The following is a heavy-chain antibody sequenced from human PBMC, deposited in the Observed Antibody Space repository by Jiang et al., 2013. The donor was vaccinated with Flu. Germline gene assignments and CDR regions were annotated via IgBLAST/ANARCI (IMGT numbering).Heavy chain of an antibody. D-gene: IGHD6-13*01. CDR2: ISSDGSLE. V-gene: IGHV3-30-3*01. CDR1: GFTFSTHA. CDR3: ARDSGYSINWSPGY. J-gene: IGHJ4*02. Sequence: QLLESGGGVVQPGRSLRLSCAASGFTFSTHAMHWVRQAPGKGLEWVAVISSDGSLELYGDSVRGRFTISRDNSKNTLSLQINSLRAEDTAMYYCARDSGYSINWSPGYWGQGTLVTVSS.